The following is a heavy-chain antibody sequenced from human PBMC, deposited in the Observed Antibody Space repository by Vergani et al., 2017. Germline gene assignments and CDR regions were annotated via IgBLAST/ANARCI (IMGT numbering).Heavy chain of an antibody. CDR2: ISWNSGTI. CDR3: AKDYSNSFLHFHY. Sequence: EVQLLESGGGLVQPGRSLRLSCAASGFIFDDYAMHWVRQAPGKGLEWVSSISWNSGTIAYADSVKGRFTISRDGAKSDLSLQMNSLRAEETALYYCAKDYSNSFLHFHYWGQGILVTVSS. J-gene: IGHJ4*02. CDR1: GFIFDDYA. V-gene: IGHV3-9*01. D-gene: IGHD6-6*01.